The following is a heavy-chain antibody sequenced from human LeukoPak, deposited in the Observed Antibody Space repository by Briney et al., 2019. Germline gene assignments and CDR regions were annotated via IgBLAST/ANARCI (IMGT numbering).Heavy chain of an antibody. CDR3: AERPYSSSSGGDYYYYGMDV. J-gene: IGHJ6*02. D-gene: IGHD6-6*01. CDR2: ISYDGSNK. V-gene: IGHV3-30-3*01. Sequence: GGSLRLSCAASGFTFSGYPIHWVRQAPGKGLEWVAVISYDGSNKYYADSVKGRFTISRDNSKNTLYLQMNSLRAEDTAVYYCAERPYSSSSGGDYYYYGMDVWGQGTTVTVSS. CDR1: GFTFSGYP.